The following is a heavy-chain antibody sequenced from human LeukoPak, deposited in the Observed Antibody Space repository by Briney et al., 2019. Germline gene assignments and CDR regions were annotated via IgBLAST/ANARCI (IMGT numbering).Heavy chain of an antibody. CDR1: GGSFSGYY. J-gene: IGHJ4*02. Sequence: SETLSLTCAVYGGSFSGYYWSWIRQPPGKGLEWIGEINHIGSTNYNPSLKSRVTISLDTSKNQFSLKLSSVTAADTAVYYCAGGGNFGSGYLGYWGMGPLAPVS. CDR2: INHIGST. CDR3: AGGGNFGSGYLGY. V-gene: IGHV4-34*01. D-gene: IGHD3-3*01.